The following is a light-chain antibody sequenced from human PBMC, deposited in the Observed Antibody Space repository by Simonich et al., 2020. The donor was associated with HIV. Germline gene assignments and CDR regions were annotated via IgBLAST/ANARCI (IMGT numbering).Light chain of an antibody. Sequence: EIVMTQFPATLSVSPGERATLSCRASQSISNNLAWYQQKPGQAPRLLTYGASTRATGIPARFSGSGSGTEFTLTISSMQSEDFAVYYCQQYSNWPPTFGQGTKVEIK. V-gene: IGKV3-15*01. CDR3: QQYSNWPPT. CDR2: GAS. J-gene: IGKJ1*01. CDR1: QSISNN.